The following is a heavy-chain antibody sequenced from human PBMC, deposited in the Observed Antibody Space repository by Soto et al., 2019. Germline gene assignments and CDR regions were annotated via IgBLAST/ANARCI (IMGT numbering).Heavy chain of an antibody. J-gene: IGHJ5*02. CDR1: GGSISSYY. CDR3: ARDSGSYFNWFDP. CDR2: IYTSGST. Sequence: PSETLSLTCTVSGGSISSYYWSWIRQPAGKGLEWIGLIYTSGSTNYNPSLKSRVTMSVDTSKDQLSLKLSSVTAADTAVYYCARDSGSYFNWFDPWGQGTLVTVSS. V-gene: IGHV4-4*07. D-gene: IGHD1-26*01.